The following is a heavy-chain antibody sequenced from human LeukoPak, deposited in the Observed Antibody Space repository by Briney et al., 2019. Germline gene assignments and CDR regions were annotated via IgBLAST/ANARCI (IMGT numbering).Heavy chain of an antibody. CDR1: GFTFSSYS. CDR2: VKQDASEK. J-gene: IGHJ4*01. Sequence: GGSLRLSCAASGFTFSSYSMNWVRQAPGRGLEWVANVKQDASEKYYVDSVKGRFTISSDNAESSLYLQMNSLKVEDTAVYYCARVCDWGYFDYWGRGTLVTVSS. CDR3: ARVCDWGYFDY. V-gene: IGHV3-7*01. D-gene: IGHD2-21*02.